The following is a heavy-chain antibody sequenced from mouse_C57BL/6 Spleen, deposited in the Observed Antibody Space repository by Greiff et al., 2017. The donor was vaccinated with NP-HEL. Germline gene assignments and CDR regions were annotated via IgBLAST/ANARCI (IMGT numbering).Heavy chain of an antibody. CDR3: ARTNYGYFDV. J-gene: IGHJ1*03. V-gene: IGHV7-3*01. CDR1: GFTFTDYY. CDR2: IRNKANGYTT. D-gene: IGHD1-3*01. Sequence: EVQRVESGGGLVQPGGSLSLSCAASGFTFTDYYMSWVRQPPGKALEWLGFIRNKANGYTTEYSASVKGRFTISRDNSQSILYLQMNALRAEDSATYYCARTNYGYFDVWGTGTTVTVSS.